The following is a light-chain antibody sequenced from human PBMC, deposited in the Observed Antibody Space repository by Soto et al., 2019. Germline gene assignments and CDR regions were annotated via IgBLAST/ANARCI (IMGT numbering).Light chain of an antibody. V-gene: IGKV3-11*01. J-gene: IGKJ1*01. Sequence: EIVLTQSPATLSLSPGERATLSCRASQSVSSYLAWYQQKPGQAPRLLIYDASNRAAGIPARFSGSGSGTDFTLTISSLEPEDFAVYYCQQRSNWPPFWTFGQGPKVEIK. CDR2: DAS. CDR3: QQRSNWPPFWT. CDR1: QSVSSY.